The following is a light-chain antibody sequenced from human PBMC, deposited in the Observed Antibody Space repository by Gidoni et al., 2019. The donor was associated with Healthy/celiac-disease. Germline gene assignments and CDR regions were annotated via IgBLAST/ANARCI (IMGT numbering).Light chain of an antibody. CDR3: QQYGSSPRT. J-gene: IGKJ1*01. CDR1: QSVSSSY. CDR2: GAS. V-gene: IGKV3-20*01. Sequence: EIVFTHSPGTLSLSPGERATLSCRASQSVSSSYLAWYQQKPGQAPRLLIYGASSRSTGIPDRCSGSGSGTDFTLTISRLEPEDFAVYYCQQYGSSPRTFGQGTKVEIK.